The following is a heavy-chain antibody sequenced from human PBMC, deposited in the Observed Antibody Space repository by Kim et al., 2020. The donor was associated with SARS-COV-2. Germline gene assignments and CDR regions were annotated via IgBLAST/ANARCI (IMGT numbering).Heavy chain of an antibody. Sequence: SETLSLTCTVSGGSISSYYWSWIRQPPGKGLEWIGYIYYSGSTNYNPSLKSRVTISVDTSKNQFSLKLSSVTAADTAVYYCARDNWPWGDYYDRSGYFNWFDPWGQGTLVTVSS. V-gene: IGHV4-59*01. CDR2: IYYSGST. D-gene: IGHD3-22*01. J-gene: IGHJ5*02. CDR3: ARDNWPWGDYYDRSGYFNWFDP. CDR1: GGSISSYY.